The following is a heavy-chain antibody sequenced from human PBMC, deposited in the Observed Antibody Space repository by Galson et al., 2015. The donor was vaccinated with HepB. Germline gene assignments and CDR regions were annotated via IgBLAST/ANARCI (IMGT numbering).Heavy chain of an antibody. CDR2: IWYDGSNK. D-gene: IGHD6-13*01. CDR3: ARIIAAGD. J-gene: IGHJ4*02. CDR1: GFTFSSYG. V-gene: IGHV3-33*01. Sequence: SLRLSCAASGFTFSSYGMHWVRQAPGKGLEWVAVIWYDGSNKQYADSVKGRSTISRDNSKNTLYLQLNSLRAEDTAVYYCARIIAAGDWGQGSLVTVSS.